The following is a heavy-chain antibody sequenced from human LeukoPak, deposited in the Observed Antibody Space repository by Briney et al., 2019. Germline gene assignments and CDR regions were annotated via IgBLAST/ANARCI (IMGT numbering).Heavy chain of an antibody. D-gene: IGHD3/OR15-3a*01. Sequence: SETLSLTCTVSGGPISSYHWSWIRQPPGKGLEWIGYAYYSGSTNYNPSLKSRLTISVDTSKNQFSLKLSSVTAADTAVYYCARRWTADAFDIWGQGTLVTVSS. CDR2: AYYSGST. CDR3: ARRWTADAFDI. V-gene: IGHV4-59*01. CDR1: GGPISSYH. J-gene: IGHJ3*02.